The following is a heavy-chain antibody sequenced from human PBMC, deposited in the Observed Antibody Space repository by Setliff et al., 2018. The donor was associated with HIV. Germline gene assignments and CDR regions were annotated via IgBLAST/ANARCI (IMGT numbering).Heavy chain of an antibody. D-gene: IGHD3-22*01. CDR3: AREDSSYHYFDS. J-gene: IGHJ4*02. CDR1: GGSFSDYS. Sequence: PSETLSLTCAVYGGSFSDYSWNWIRQPPGKGLEWIGEINPSGSTNYNPSLKSRVTISLDTSKNQFSLKLRSVTAADTAVYWCAREDSSYHYFDSWGQGMLVTVSS. CDR2: INPSGST. V-gene: IGHV4-34*01.